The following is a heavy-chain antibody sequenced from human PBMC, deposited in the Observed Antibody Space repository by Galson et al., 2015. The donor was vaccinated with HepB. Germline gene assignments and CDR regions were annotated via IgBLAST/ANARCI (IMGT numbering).Heavy chain of an antibody. V-gene: IGHV3-21*01. CDR1: GFTFSSYS. Sequence: SLRLSCAASGFTFSSYSMNWVRQAPGKGLEWVSSISSSSSYIYYADSVKGRFTISRDNAKNSLYLQMNSLRAEDTAVYYCARDNLELRGAVDIWGQGTMVTVSS. CDR3: ARDNLELRGAVDI. D-gene: IGHD1-26*01. CDR2: ISSSSSYI. J-gene: IGHJ3*02.